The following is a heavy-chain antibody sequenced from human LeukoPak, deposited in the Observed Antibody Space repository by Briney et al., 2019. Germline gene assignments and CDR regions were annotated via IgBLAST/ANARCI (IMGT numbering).Heavy chain of an antibody. Sequence: ASVKVSCKASGHTFTGYYVYWVRQAPGQGLEWMGWINPNSGGTNYAQKFQGRVTMTRDTSISTAYMELSRLRSDDTAVYYCARGQAVAGENWFDPWGQGTLVTVSS. CDR2: INPNSGGT. D-gene: IGHD6-19*01. CDR3: ARGQAVAGENWFDP. CDR1: GHTFTGYY. V-gene: IGHV1-2*02. J-gene: IGHJ5*02.